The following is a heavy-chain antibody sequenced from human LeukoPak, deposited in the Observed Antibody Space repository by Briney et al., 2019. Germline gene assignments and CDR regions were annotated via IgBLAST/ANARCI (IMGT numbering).Heavy chain of an antibody. Sequence: GGSLRLSCAASGFTFSSYGMHWVRQAPGKGLEGVAVIWYGGSNKYYADSVKGRFTISRDNSKNTLYLQMNSLRAEDTAVYYCAKGLAAVAASDAFDIWGQGTMVTVSS. D-gene: IGHD6-19*01. V-gene: IGHV3-30*02. CDR3: AKGLAAVAASDAFDI. CDR2: IWYGGSNK. CDR1: GFTFSSYG. J-gene: IGHJ3*02.